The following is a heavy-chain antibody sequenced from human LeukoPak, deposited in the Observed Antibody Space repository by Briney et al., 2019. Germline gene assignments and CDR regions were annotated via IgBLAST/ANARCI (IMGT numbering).Heavy chain of an antibody. D-gene: IGHD3-9*01. Sequence: GGSLRLSCAASGFSVSNNYMSWVRQAPGKGLEWVSTINRGGPTFHADSLKGRFTISRDTSKNTLSLQMNSLSVEDTAVYYCAGASHYDILTGYSEEDAFDIWGQGTMVTVSS. V-gene: IGHV3-53*01. CDR3: AGASHYDILTGYSEEDAFDI. CDR2: INRGGPT. J-gene: IGHJ3*02. CDR1: GFSVSNNY.